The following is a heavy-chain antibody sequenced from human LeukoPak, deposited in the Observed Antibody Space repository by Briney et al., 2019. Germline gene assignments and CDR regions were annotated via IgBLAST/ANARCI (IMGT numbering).Heavy chain of an antibody. CDR2: IRSDGTIT. CDR3: AKDLYYGMEG. J-gene: IGHJ6*02. Sequence: GGSLRLSCVASGFPFSVSWMHWVRHAPGKGLVWVSLIRSDGTITNYADSVKGRFITSRDNTKNTVYLQMNSLRAEDTGIYYCAKDLYYGMEGWGQGTTVTVTS. V-gene: IGHV3-74*01. CDR1: GFPFSVSW.